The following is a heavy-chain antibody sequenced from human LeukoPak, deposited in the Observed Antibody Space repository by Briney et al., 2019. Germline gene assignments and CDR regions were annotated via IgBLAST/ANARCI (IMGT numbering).Heavy chain of an antibody. CDR1: GYTFSSHG. V-gene: IGHV1-18*04. D-gene: IGHD2-15*01. CDR3: ARVGCSGGSCYFLHPY. CDR2: ISTFNGNT. Sequence: ASVTVSCKASGYTFSSHGISWVRQAPGQGLEWMGWISTFNGNTSYVRKLQGRVTMTTDTSTSTAYMELRSLRSDDTAIYYCARVGCSGGSCYFLHPYWGQGTLVTVSS. J-gene: IGHJ4*02.